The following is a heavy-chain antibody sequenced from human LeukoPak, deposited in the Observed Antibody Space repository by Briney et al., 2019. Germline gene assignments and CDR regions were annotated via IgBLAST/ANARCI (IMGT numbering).Heavy chain of an antibody. J-gene: IGHJ6*02. V-gene: IGHV3-23*01. D-gene: IGHD5-24*01. Sequence: GGSLRLSCAASGFTFSSYWMSWVRQAPGKGLEWVSAISGSGGSTYYADSVKGRFTTSRDNSKNTLYLQMNSLRAEDTAVYYCAKKEIAKYYYYYYGMDVWGQGTTVTVSS. CDR2: ISGSGGST. CDR1: GFTFSSYW. CDR3: AKKEIAKYYYYYYGMDV.